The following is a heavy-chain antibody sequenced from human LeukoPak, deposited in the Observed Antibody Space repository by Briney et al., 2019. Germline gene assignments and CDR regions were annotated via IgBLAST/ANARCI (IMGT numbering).Heavy chain of an antibody. V-gene: IGHV4-39*01. D-gene: IGHD6-13*01. CDR2: IYYSGST. Sequence: PSETLSLTCTVSGGSISSSSYYWGWICQTPGKGLEWIGSIYYSGSTYYNPSLKSRVTISVDTSKNQFSLKLSSVTAADTAVYYCARRGHSSSWYWGQGTLVTVSS. CDR1: GGSISSSSYY. J-gene: IGHJ4*02. CDR3: ARRGHSSSWY.